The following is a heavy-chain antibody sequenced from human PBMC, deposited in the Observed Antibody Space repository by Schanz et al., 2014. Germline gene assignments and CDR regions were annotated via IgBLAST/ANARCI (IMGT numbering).Heavy chain of an antibody. V-gene: IGHV3-23*04. CDR1: GFTFSTHA. CDR2: IGVDGTTT. CDR3: VRDSFFAFDY. D-gene: IGHD3-3*01. J-gene: IGHJ4*02. Sequence: EVQLVESGGGVVQPGRSLRLSCAASGFTFSTHAMHWVRQAPGKGLEWVSVIGVDGTTTYYADSVKGRFTMSRDNAKNSVFLQMNSLRAEDTAVYYCVRDSFFAFDYWGQGTLVTVSS.